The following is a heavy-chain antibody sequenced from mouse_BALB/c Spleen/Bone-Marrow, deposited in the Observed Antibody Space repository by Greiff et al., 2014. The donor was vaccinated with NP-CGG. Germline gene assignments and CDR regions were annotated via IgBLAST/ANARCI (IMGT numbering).Heavy chain of an antibody. V-gene: IGHV1-9*01. Sequence: LVESGAELMKPGASVKISCKATGYTFSSYWIEWIKQRPGHGLVWIGEILPGSVTTNYNGRFKGKATFTADTSSNTAYMQLSNLTSEDSAVYYCARNHFDHWGPGTTLTVSS. CDR2: ILPGSVTT. CDR1: GYTFSSYW. CDR3: ARNHFDH. J-gene: IGHJ2*01.